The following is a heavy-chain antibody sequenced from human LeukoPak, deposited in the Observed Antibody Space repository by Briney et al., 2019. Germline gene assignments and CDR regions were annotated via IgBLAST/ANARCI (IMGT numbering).Heavy chain of an antibody. V-gene: IGHV4-4*07. Sequence: SETLSLTCTVSSGFVSSYYWSWIRQPAGKGLEWIGRIYSSGSTTYNPSLKSRVTMSVDTSKSQFSLKLNSVTAADTAVYYCARDSGFFASWGQGTLATVSA. J-gene: IGHJ4*02. D-gene: IGHD3-10*01. CDR3: ARDSGFFAS. CDR2: IYSSGST. CDR1: SGFVSSYY.